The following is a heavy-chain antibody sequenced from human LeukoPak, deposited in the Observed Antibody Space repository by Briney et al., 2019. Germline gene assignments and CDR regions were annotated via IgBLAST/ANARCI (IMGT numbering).Heavy chain of an antibody. CDR2: IYHSGST. CDR3: ASNTYYYDSSGYLV. CDR1: GGSISSSSYY. J-gene: IGHJ3*01. Sequence: SETLSLTCTVSGGSISSSSYYWGWIRQPPGKGLEWIGSIYHSGSTYYNPSLKSRVTISVDTSKNQFSLKLSSVTAADTAVYYCASNTYYYDSSGYLVWGQGTMVTVSS. D-gene: IGHD3-22*01. V-gene: IGHV4-39*07.